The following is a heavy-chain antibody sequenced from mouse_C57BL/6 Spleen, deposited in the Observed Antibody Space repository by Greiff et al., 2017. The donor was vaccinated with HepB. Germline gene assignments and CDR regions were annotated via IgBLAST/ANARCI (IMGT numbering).Heavy chain of an antibody. V-gene: IGHV5-17*01. J-gene: IGHJ2*01. D-gene: IGHD1-1*01. CDR3: ASGSSYPFYFDY. Sequence: EVKVVESGGGLVKPGGSLKLSCAASGFTFSDYGMHWVRQAPEKGLEWVAYISSGSSTIYYADTVKGRFTISRDNAKNTLFLQMTSLRSEDTAMYYCASGSSYPFYFDYWGQGTTLTVSS. CDR1: GFTFSDYG. CDR2: ISSGSSTI.